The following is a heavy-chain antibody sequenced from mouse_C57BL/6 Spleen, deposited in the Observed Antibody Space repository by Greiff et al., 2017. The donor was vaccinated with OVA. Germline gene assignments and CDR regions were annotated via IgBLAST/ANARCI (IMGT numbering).Heavy chain of an antibody. Sequence: VAELVRPGASVKLSCTASGFNIKNTYMHWVKQRPEQGLEWIGRIDPANGNTKYAPKFQGKATITAATSSNTAYLQLSSLTSEDTAIYYCALMVTTRGLAMDDWGQGTSVTVSS. J-gene: IGHJ4*01. CDR2: IDPANGNT. CDR1: GFNIKNTY. V-gene: IGHV14-3*01. CDR3: ALMVTTRGLAMDD. D-gene: IGHD2-2*01.